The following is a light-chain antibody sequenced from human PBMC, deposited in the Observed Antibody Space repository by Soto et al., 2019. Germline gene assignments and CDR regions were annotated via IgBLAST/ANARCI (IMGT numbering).Light chain of an antibody. CDR3: QHYGSSPPEFT. J-gene: IGKJ3*01. CDR2: GAS. V-gene: IGKV3-20*01. Sequence: EIVLTQSPGTLSLSPGERATLSCRASESVSSSFLAWYQQRPGQAPRLLIFGASYRATGIPDRFSGSGSGTDFTLTISRLEPEDFAVYYCQHYGSSPPEFTFGPGTKVDSK. CDR1: ESVSSSF.